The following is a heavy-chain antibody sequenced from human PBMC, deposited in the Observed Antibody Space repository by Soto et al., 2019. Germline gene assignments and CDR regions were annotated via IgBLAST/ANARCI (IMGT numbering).Heavy chain of an antibody. V-gene: IGHV4-31*03. J-gene: IGHJ5*02. CDR3: ARVSMTTVTTWFDP. CDR2: IYYSGST. Sequence: SETLSLTCTVSGGSISSDSYYWSWIRQHPGKGLEWIGYIYYSGSTYYNPSLKSRVTISVDTSKNQFSLKLSSVTAADTAVYYCARVSMTTVTTWFDPWGQGTLVTVSS. CDR1: GGSISSDSYY. D-gene: IGHD4-4*01.